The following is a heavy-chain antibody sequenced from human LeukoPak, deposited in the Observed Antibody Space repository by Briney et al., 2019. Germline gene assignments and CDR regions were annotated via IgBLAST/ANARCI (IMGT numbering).Heavy chain of an antibody. Sequence: SETLSLTCAVYGGSFSGYYWSWIRQPPGKGLEWIGEINHSGSTNYNPSLKSRVTISVGTSKNQFSLKLSSVTAADTAVYYCASTSFLDPWGQGTLVTVSS. CDR2: INHSGST. J-gene: IGHJ5*02. CDR1: GGSFSGYY. D-gene: IGHD2/OR15-2a*01. CDR3: ASTSFLDP. V-gene: IGHV4-34*01.